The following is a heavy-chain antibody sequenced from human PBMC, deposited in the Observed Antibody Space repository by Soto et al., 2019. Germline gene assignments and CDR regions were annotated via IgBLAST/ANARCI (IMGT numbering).Heavy chain of an antibody. D-gene: IGHD3-9*01. CDR2: IYPGDSDT. V-gene: IGHV5-51*01. CDR3: ARVGPHAENLTGPLDV. Sequence: PGESLKISCQASGYRFTNYWIGWVRQMPGKGLEWMGIIYPGDSDTRYSPSFRGQVTISVDKSVNTGFLQWSSMGASDSAMYYCARVGPHAENLTGPLDVWGQGTTVTVSS. CDR1: GYRFTNYW. J-gene: IGHJ6*02.